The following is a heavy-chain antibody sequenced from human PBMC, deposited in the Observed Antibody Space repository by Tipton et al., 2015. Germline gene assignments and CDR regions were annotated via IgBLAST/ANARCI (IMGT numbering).Heavy chain of an antibody. J-gene: IGHJ4*02. V-gene: IGHV3-21*01. CDR2: ISSSSSYI. CDR3: ARDRHDSSGYYYYFDY. D-gene: IGHD3-22*01. Sequence: SLRLSCAASGFTFSSYAMSWVRQAPGKGLEWVSSISSSSSYIYYADSVKGRFTISRDNAKNSLYLQLNSLRDEGTALYYCARDRHDSSGYYYYFDYWGQGTLVTVSS. CDR1: GFTFSSYA.